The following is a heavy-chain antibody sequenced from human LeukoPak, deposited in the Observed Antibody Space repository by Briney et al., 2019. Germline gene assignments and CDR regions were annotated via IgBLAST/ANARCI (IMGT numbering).Heavy chain of an antibody. J-gene: IGHJ4*02. V-gene: IGHV6-1*01. CDR3: ARGLGWPYFDS. CDR1: GDSVSRNNIA. CDR2: TYFGSKWYH. Sequence: SQTLSLTCAISGDSVSRNNIAWNWIRQSPSRGLEWLGRTYFGSKWYHEYAISVKGRITINPDTSKNQFPLQLNSVIPEDTAIYYCARGLGWPYFDSWGQGTLVTVSS. D-gene: IGHD5-24*01.